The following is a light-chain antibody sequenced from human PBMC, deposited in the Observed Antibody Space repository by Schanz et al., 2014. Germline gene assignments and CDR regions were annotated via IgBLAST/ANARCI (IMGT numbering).Light chain of an antibody. Sequence: EIVLTQSPATLSVSPGERATLSCRASQSVGSNLVWYQQKPGQAPRLLIYDASNRATGFPARFSGSGSGTEFTLTISSLQSEDLAVYYCQQYNNWPLTFGQGTRLEIK. V-gene: IGKV3D-15*01. J-gene: IGKJ5*01. CDR1: QSVGSN. CDR2: DAS. CDR3: QQYNNWPLT.